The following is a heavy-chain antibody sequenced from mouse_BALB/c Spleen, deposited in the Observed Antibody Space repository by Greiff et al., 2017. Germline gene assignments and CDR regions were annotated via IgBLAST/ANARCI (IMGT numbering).Heavy chain of an antibody. D-gene: IGHD1-1*01. CDR3: ARRENGDYYAMDY. CDR1: GFAFSSYD. Sequence: DVMLVESGGGLVKPGGSLKLSCAASGFAFSSYDMSWVRQTPEKRLEWVAYISSGGGSTYYPDTVKGRFTISRDNAKNTLYLQMSSLKSEDTAMYYCARRENGDYYAMDYWGQGTSVTVSS. J-gene: IGHJ4*01. V-gene: IGHV5-12-1*01. CDR2: ISSGGGST.